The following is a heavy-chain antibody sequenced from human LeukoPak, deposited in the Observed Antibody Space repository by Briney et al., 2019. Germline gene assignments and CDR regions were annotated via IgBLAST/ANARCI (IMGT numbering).Heavy chain of an antibody. J-gene: IGHJ5*02. CDR1: GYTFTYYY. Sequence: ASVKVSCKASGYTFTYYYMHWVRQAPGQGLEWMGWINPNSGGTNYAQKFQGRVTMTRDTSISTAYMELSRLRSDDTAVYYCARSEIVVVPAAIWEHWFDPWGQGTLVTVSS. V-gene: IGHV1-2*02. CDR2: INPNSGGT. CDR3: ARSEIVVVPAAIWEHWFDP. D-gene: IGHD2-2*01.